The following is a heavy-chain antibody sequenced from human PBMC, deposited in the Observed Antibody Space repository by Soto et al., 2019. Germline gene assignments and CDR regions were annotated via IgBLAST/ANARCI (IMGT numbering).Heavy chain of an antibody. V-gene: IGHV1-18*01. Sequence: VASVKVSCKASGYTFTSYGISWVRQAPGQGLEWMGWISAYNGNTNYAQKLQGRVTMTTDTSTSTAYMELRSLRSDDTAVYYCARAPRGYSYGYGYYYYYGMDVWGQVTTVTVSS. CDR1: GYTFTSYG. J-gene: IGHJ6*02. CDR2: ISAYNGNT. CDR3: ARAPRGYSYGYGYYYYYGMDV. D-gene: IGHD5-18*01.